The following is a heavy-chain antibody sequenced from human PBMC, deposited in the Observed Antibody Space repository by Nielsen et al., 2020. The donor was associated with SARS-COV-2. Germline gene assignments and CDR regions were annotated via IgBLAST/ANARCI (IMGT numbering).Heavy chain of an antibody. D-gene: IGHD6-19*01. V-gene: IGHV5-10-1*01. CDR2: IDPSDSYI. CDR1: GYSFTSYW. Sequence: GESLKISCKGSGYSFTSYWISWVRQMPGKGLEWMGRIDPSDSYINYSPSFQGHVTISADKSISTAYLQWSSLKASDTAMYYCARHNNWGSGWSYLDYWGQGTLVTVSS. J-gene: IGHJ4*02. CDR3: ARHNNWGSGWSYLDY.